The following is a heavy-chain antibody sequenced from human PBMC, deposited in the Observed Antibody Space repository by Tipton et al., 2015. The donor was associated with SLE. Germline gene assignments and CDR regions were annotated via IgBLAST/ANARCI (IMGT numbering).Heavy chain of an antibody. CDR2: ISSSSSYI. J-gene: IGHJ4*02. V-gene: IGHV3-21*03. CDR3: ARDRGTMVQGVSFDS. Sequence: GSLRLSCAASGFTFSSYSMNWVRQAPGKGLEWVSSISSSSSYIYYTDSVKGRFTISRDNAKNSLYLQMNSLRAEDTAVYYCARDRGTMVQGVSFDSWGQGTLVTVSS. D-gene: IGHD3-10*01. CDR1: GFTFSSYS.